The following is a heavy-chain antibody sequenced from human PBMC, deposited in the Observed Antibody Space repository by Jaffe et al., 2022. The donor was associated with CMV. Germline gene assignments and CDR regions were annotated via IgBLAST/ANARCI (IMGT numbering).Heavy chain of an antibody. V-gene: IGHV4-39*01. D-gene: IGHD6-19*01. CDR3: ARLPRQWLDSTWTYYFDF. CDR2: LFYVGTT. CDR1: GGSISSDNYF. J-gene: IGHJ4*02. Sequence: QLQLQESGPGLVKPSETLSLTCTVSGGSISSDNYFWGWIRQPPGKGLESIGSLFYVGTTYYSPSLKSRVTMSVDTSKNQFSLKLTSMTAADTAVYYCARLPRQWLDSTWTYYFDFWGQGNLVTVST.